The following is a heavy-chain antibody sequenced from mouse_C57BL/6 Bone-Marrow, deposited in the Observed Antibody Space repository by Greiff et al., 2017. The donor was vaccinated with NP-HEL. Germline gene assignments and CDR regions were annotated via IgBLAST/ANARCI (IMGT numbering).Heavy chain of an antibody. J-gene: IGHJ1*03. Sequence: QLQQPGAELVKPGASVKLSCKASGYTFTSYWMQWVKQRPGQGLEWIGEIDPSVSYTNYNQKFKGKATLTVDTSSSTAYIQLSSLTSEDSAVYDGAREGNHYYGSSYRWYFDVWGTGTTVTVSS. CDR2: IDPSVSYT. V-gene: IGHV1-50*01. CDR1: GYTFTSYW. CDR3: AREGNHYYGSSYRWYFDV. D-gene: IGHD1-1*01.